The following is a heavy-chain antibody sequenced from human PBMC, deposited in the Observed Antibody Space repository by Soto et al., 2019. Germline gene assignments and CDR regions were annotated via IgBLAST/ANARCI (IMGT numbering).Heavy chain of an antibody. V-gene: IGHV4-30-4*01. Sequence: SETLSLTCSVAGGSISTGDYYWSWIRQPPGKGLEWLGLISYNGNTYYSPSLKSRVIISVDTSKNQFSLKLSSVTAADTAVYYCARGASSFRGITMVRGDYRNGMDVWGQGTTVTVSS. CDR1: GGSISTGDYY. D-gene: IGHD3-10*01. CDR2: ISYNGNT. J-gene: IGHJ6*02. CDR3: ARGASSFRGITMVRGDYRNGMDV.